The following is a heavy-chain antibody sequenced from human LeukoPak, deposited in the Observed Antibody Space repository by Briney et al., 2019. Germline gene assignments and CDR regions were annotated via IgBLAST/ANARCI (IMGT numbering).Heavy chain of an antibody. CDR3: ARDLYGPGY. CDR2: ISTTSTYI. CDR1: GFTFSSYS. J-gene: IGHJ4*02. V-gene: IGHV3-21*04. D-gene: IGHD4-17*01. Sequence: PGGSLRLSCAASGFTFSSYSMNWVRQAPGKGLEWVSSISTTSTYISYADSVKGRFTISRDNAKNTLYLQMNSLRVEDTAVYYRARDLYGPGYWGQGTLVTVSS.